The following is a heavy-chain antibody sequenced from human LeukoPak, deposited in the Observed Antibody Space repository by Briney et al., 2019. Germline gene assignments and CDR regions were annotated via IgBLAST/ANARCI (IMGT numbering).Heavy chain of an antibody. CDR1: GFTFGTHA. V-gene: IGHV3-23*01. Sequence: GGSLRLSCAASGFTFGTHAMTWVRQAPGKGLEWVSGMSGSGDTTYYADSVKGRFTISRDNSKNTLYLQMNSLRAEDTAVYYCAKGSSSSYYYYYMDVWGKGTTVTVSS. J-gene: IGHJ6*03. CDR3: AKGSSSSYYYYYMDV. CDR2: MSGSGDTT. D-gene: IGHD6-6*01.